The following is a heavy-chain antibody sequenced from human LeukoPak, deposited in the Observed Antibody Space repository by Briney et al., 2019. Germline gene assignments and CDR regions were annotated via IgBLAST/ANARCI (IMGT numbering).Heavy chain of an antibody. V-gene: IGHV4-4*02. CDR1: GGSISSSNW. Sequence: SETLSLTCAVSGGSISSSNWWGWVRQSPGKGLEWIGEIYHSGSTNYNPSLKSRVTISVDKSKNQFSLKLSSVTAADTAVYYCARVGHYGGNSGTQSDYWGQGTLVTVSS. CDR2: IYHSGST. J-gene: IGHJ4*02. CDR3: ARVGHYGGNSGTQSDY. D-gene: IGHD4-23*01.